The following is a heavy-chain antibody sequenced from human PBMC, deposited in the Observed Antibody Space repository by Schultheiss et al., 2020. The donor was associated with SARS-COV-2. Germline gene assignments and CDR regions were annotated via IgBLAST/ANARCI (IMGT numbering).Heavy chain of an antibody. CDR3: ARVPRMYYDFWSGPSRSHAFDI. CDR2: IFSNDEK. V-gene: IGHV2-26*01. D-gene: IGHD3-3*01. J-gene: IGHJ3*02. Sequence: SGPTLVKPTETLTLTCTVSGFSLSTARMGVSWIRQPPGKALEWLAHIFSNDEKSYSTSLKSRLTISKDTSKSQVVLTMTNMDPVDTATYYCARVPRMYYDFWSGPSRSHAFDIWGQGTMVTVSS. CDR1: GFSLSTARMG.